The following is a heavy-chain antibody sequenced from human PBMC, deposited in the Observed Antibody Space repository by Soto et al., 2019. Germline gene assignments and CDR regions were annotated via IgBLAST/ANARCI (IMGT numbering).Heavy chain of an antibody. J-gene: IGHJ3*02. D-gene: IGHD3-3*02. Sequence: QITLKESGPTLVKPTQTLTLTCTFSGFSLSTSGVGVGWIRQPPGKALEWLALIYWNDDKRYSPSLKSRLTITKDTSKHQVVLTMTNMDPVDTATYYCAHNSHFWFRGDAFDIWGQGTMVTVSS. CDR2: IYWNDDK. CDR1: GFSLSTSGVG. V-gene: IGHV2-5*01. CDR3: AHNSHFWFRGDAFDI.